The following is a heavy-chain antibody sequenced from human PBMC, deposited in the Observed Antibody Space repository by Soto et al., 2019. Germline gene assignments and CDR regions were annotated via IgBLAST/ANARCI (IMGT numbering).Heavy chain of an antibody. D-gene: IGHD1-26*01. CDR1: GYTFTSYG. Sequence: QVQLVQSGAEVKKPGASVKVSCKASGYTFTSYGISWVRQAPGQGLEWMGWISAYNGNTNYAQKLQGRVTMTTDTXSSTAYMALRSLRSDDTAVYYCARVLHRGWELPLYAKDAFDIWGQGTMVTVSS. J-gene: IGHJ3*02. CDR3: ARVLHRGWELPLYAKDAFDI. CDR2: ISAYNGNT. V-gene: IGHV1-18*01.